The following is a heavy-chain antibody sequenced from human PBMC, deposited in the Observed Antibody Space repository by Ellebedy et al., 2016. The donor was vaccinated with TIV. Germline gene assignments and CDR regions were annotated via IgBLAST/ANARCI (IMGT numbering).Heavy chain of an antibody. J-gene: IGHJ3*01. V-gene: IGHV4-4*02. Sequence: MPSETLSLTCAVSGGSISSPTWWCWVRQPPGKGLEWNGEIHHSGSTNYNPSLKSRVTISIDKSNNQFSLKLTSVTAADTAVYYCARDSGFLEWLSQDFFDVWGQGTMVTVSS. D-gene: IGHD3-3*01. CDR3: ARDSGFLEWLSQDFFDV. CDR1: GGSISSPTW. CDR2: IHHSGST.